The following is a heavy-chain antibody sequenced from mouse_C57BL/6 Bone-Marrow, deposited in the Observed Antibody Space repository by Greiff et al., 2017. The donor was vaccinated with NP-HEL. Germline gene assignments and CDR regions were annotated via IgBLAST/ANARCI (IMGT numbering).Heavy chain of an antibody. CDR2: IHPNSGST. CDR1: GYTFTSYW. V-gene: IGHV1-64*01. Sequence: VKLQESGAELVKPGASVKLSCKASGYTFTSYWMHWVKQRPGQGLEWIGMIHPNSGSTNYNEKFKSKATLTVDKSSSTAYMQLSSLTSEDSAVYYCASPKGFAYWGQGTLVTVSA. CDR3: ASPKGFAY. J-gene: IGHJ3*01.